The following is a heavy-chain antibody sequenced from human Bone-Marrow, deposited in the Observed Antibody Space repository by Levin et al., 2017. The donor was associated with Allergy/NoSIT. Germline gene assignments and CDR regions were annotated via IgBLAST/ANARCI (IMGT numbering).Heavy chain of an antibody. CDR3: ARSRYTSGWSYFDH. CDR2: YFYKGNT. D-gene: IGHD6-19*01. Sequence: SQTLSLTCTVSGDSINSNYWSWIRQSPGKGLEWVGYYFYKGNTDYTPSLKSRATISVDASKNQMYLNLNSVTAADTAVYYCARSRYTSGWSYFDHWGQGMLVTVSS. V-gene: IGHV4-59*01. J-gene: IGHJ4*02. CDR1: GDSINSNY.